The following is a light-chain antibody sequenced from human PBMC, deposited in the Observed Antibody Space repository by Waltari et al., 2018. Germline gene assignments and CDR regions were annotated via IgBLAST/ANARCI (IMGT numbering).Light chain of an antibody. CDR1: QSVSSSY. CDR2: GAS. V-gene: IGKV3-20*01. CDR3: QQHFTIPLT. J-gene: IGKJ4*01. Sequence: EIVLTQSPGTLSLSPGERATLSCRASQSVSSSYLAWYQQKPGQAPRLLIYGASSRATGIPDRFSGSGSGTDFTLTINRLGPEDFAVYYCQQHFTIPLTFGGGTRVEIK.